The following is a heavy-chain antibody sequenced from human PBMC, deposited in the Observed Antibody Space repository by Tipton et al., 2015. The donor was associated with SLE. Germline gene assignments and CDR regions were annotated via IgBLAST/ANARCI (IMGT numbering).Heavy chain of an antibody. Sequence: TLSLTCTVSGGSISSYYWNWIRQSPGKGLEWIGYIYYSGSTNYNPSLKSRVTISVDTSKNQFSLKLSSVTAADTAVYYCARNYYGGDCSFDYWGQGTLVTVSS. CDR3: ARNYYGGDCSFDY. J-gene: IGHJ4*02. D-gene: IGHD2-21*01. CDR2: IYYSGST. V-gene: IGHV4-59*01. CDR1: GGSISSYY.